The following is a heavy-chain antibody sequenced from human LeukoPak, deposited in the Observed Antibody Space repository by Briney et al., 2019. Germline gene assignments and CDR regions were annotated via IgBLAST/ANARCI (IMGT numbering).Heavy chain of an antibody. CDR2: ISSSGSTI. CDR3: ARGSRYSSSWSLDY. D-gene: IGHD6-13*01. Sequence: GGSLRLPCAASGFTFSDYYMSWIRQAPGKGLEWVSYISSSGSTIYYADSVKGRFTISRDNAKNSLYLQMNSLRAEDTAVYYCARGSRYSSSWSLDYWGQGTLVTVSS. CDR1: GFTFSDYY. V-gene: IGHV3-11*01. J-gene: IGHJ4*02.